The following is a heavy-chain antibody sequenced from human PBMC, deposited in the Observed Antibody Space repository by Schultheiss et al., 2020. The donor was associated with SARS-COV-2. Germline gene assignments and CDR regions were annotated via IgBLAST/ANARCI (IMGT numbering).Heavy chain of an antibody. D-gene: IGHD6-25*01. Sequence: GESLKISCEASGFSFSDYAMSWVRRAPGRGLEWVSAISGRGDHARYADFVKGRFSISRDSPEKTLYLQMNSLSAEDTAVYFCVKQLGPATSDYYYAMDVWGQGTTVTVSS. CDR2: ISGRGDHA. V-gene: IGHV3-23*01. CDR3: VKQLGPATSDYYYAMDV. J-gene: IGHJ6*02. CDR1: GFSFSDYA.